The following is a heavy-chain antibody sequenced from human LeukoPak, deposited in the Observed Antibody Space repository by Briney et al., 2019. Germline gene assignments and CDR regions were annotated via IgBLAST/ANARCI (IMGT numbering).Heavy chain of an antibody. Sequence: PSETLSLTCAVYGGSFSGYYWSWIRQPPGKGLEWIGEINHSGSTNYNPSHKSRVTISVDTSKNQFSLKLSSVTAADTAVYYCARGGGYVGYYFDYWGQGTLVTVSS. CDR1: GGSFSGYY. CDR2: INHSGST. D-gene: IGHD5-12*01. V-gene: IGHV4-34*01. J-gene: IGHJ4*02. CDR3: ARGGGYVGYYFDY.